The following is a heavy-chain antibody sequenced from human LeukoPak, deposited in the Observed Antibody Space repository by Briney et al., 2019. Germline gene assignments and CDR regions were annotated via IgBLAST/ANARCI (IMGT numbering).Heavy chain of an antibody. CDR3: ASRGQDNYYYYMDV. CDR1: GFTFSIYS. CDR2: ISSSSSYI. V-gene: IGHV3-21*01. J-gene: IGHJ6*03. D-gene: IGHD3-10*01. Sequence: GGSLRLSCAASGFTFSIYSMNWFRQPPGKRLEWVSSISSSSSYIYYADSVKGYADSVKGRFTIARDHAKNSLYLQMNSLRAEDTAVYYCASRGQDNYYYYMDVWGKGTTVTVSS.